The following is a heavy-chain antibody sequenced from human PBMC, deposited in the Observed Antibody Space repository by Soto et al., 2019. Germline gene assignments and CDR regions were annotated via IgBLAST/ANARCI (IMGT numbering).Heavy chain of an antibody. D-gene: IGHD3-10*01. Sequence: SETLSLTCTVSVGSISSGDYYCSWIRQPPGKGLEWIGYIYYSGSTYYNPSLKSRVTISVDTSKNQFSLKLSSVTAADTAVYYCARDAPVRSFHDWGQGTLITLSS. J-gene: IGHJ4*02. CDR2: IYYSGST. CDR3: ARDAPVRSFHD. CDR1: VGSISSGDYY. V-gene: IGHV4-30-4*01.